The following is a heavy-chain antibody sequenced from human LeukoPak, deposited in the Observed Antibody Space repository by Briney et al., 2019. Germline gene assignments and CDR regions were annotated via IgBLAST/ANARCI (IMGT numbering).Heavy chain of an antibody. CDR1: GFSFSNYY. Sequence: GGSLRLSCAGSGFSFSNYYMNWVRQAPGKGLEWVSLIRDSGATFYADSVKGRFTISRDNSKNTIYLQMNRLRVEDPAVYFCARDRAVTQVWVEFDSWGQGTQVTVSS. CDR2: IRDSGAT. D-gene: IGHD3-16*01. J-gene: IGHJ5*01. V-gene: IGHV3-66*03. CDR3: ARDRAVTQVWVEFDS.